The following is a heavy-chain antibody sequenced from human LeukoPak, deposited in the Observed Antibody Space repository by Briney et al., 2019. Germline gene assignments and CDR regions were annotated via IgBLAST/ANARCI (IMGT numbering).Heavy chain of an antibody. CDR2: ISSSSSYI. CDR1: GFTFSSYS. D-gene: IGHD6-13*01. J-gene: IGHJ6*02. CDR3: ARVGEAAAGTSDYYYYGMDV. Sequence: SGGSLRLSCAASGFTFSSYSMNWVRQAPGKGLEWVSSISSSSSYIYYADSVKGRFTISRDNAKNSLYLQMNSLRAEDTAVYYCARVGEAAAGTSDYYYYGMDVWGQGTTVTVSS. V-gene: IGHV3-21*01.